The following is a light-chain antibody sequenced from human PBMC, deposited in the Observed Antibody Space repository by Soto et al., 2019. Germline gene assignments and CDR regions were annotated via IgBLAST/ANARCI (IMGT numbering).Light chain of an antibody. CDR2: DTS. CDR1: QSVSKY. V-gene: IGKV3-11*01. Sequence: EIVLTQSPATLSLSPGERATLSCRASQSVSKYLAWYQQKPGQAPRLLIYDTSTRVTGIPARFSGSGSGTDFTLTVSSIAPEDFAVYYCQQRSNWPPWTFGQGTKVEIK. J-gene: IGKJ1*01. CDR3: QQRSNWPPWT.